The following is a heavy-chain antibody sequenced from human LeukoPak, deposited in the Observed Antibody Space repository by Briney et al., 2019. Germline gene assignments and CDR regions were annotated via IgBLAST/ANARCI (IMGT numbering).Heavy chain of an antibody. CDR3: ARMLYDAFDI. D-gene: IGHD2-8*01. V-gene: IGHV4-59*02. Sequence: PSETLSLTCTVYGGSVTRYYWSWIRQPPGKGLEWIGYIYYSGSTNYNPSLKSRVTISVDTSKNQLSLKLNSVTAADTAVYYCARMLYDAFDIWGQGTMVTVSS. CDR2: IYYSGST. CDR1: GGSVTRYY. J-gene: IGHJ3*02.